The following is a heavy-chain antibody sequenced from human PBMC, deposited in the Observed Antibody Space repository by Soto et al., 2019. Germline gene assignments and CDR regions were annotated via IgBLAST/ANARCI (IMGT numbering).Heavy chain of an antibody. Sequence: GASVKVSCKASGYTFTSYYMHWVRQAPGQGLEWMGIINPSGGSTSYAQKFQGRVIMTRDTSTSTVYMELSSLRSEDTAVYYCARERGGPYYYDSSGYYPGTKDYGMDVWGQGTTVTVSS. CDR2: INPSGGST. V-gene: IGHV1-46*01. J-gene: IGHJ6*02. CDR1: GYTFTSYY. CDR3: ARERGGPYYYDSSGYYPGTKDYGMDV. D-gene: IGHD3-22*01.